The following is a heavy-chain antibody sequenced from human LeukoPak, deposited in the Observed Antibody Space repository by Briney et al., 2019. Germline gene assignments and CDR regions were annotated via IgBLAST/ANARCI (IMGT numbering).Heavy chain of an antibody. CDR2: IYYSGST. CDR1: GGSISSYY. CDR3: ARHCRPSGSYPAWDY. V-gene: IGHV4-59*08. J-gene: IGHJ4*02. Sequence: PSETLSLTSTVSGGSISSYYWSWIRQPPGKGLEWIGYIYYSGSTNYNPSLKSRVTISVDTSKNQFSLKLSSVTAADTAVYYCARHCRPSGSYPAWDYWGQGTLVTVSS. D-gene: IGHD1-26*01.